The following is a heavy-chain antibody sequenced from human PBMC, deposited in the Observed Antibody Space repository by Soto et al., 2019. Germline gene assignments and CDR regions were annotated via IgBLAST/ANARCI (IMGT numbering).Heavy chain of an antibody. CDR1: GGSISSYY. D-gene: IGHD6-19*01. CDR3: ARLQWPTYYFDY. V-gene: IGHV4-59*01. J-gene: IGHJ4*02. Sequence: PSETLSLTCTVSGGSISSYYWSWIRQPPGKGLEWIGYIYYSGSTNYNPSLKSRVTISVDTSKNQFSLKLSSVTAADTAVYYCARLQWPTYYFDYWGQGTLVTVSS. CDR2: IYYSGST.